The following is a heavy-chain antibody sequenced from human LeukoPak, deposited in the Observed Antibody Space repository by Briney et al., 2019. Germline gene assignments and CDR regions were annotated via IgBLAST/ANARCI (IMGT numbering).Heavy chain of an antibody. Sequence: ASVKVSCRASGYTFTSYGISWVRQAPGQGLEWMGWISAYNGNTNYAQKFQGRVTITADESTSTAYMELSSLRSEDTAVYYCILRFLEWLFWGQGTLVTVSS. CDR3: ILRFLEWLF. V-gene: IGHV1-18*01. CDR2: ISAYNGNT. CDR1: GYTFTSYG. D-gene: IGHD3-3*01. J-gene: IGHJ4*02.